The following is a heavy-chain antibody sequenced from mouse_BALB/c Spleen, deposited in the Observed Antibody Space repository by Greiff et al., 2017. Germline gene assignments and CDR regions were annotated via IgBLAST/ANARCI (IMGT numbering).Heavy chain of an antibody. CDR2: ISSGSSTI. V-gene: IGHV5-17*02. Sequence: EVQLQQSGGGLVQPGGSRKLSCAASGFTFSSFGMHWVRQAPEKGLEWVAYISSGSSTIYYADTVKGRFTISRDNPKNTLFLQMTSLRSEDTAMYYCARYRYDVMDYWGQGTSVTVSS. D-gene: IGHD2-14*01. CDR3: ARYRYDVMDY. CDR1: GFTFSSFG. J-gene: IGHJ4*01.